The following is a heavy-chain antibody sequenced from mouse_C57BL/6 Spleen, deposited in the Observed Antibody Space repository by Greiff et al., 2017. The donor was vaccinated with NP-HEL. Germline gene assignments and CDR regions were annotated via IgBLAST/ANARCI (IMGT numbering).Heavy chain of an antibody. CDR1: GYTFTSYW. J-gene: IGHJ2*01. CDR3: ARKGELGRDFDY. V-gene: IGHV1-61*01. D-gene: IGHD4-1*01. Sequence: QVQLQQPGAELVRPGSSVKLSCKASGYTFTSYWMDWVKQRPGQGLEWIGNIYPYDSETHYNQKFKDKATLTVDKSSSTAYMQLSSLTSEDSAVDYCARKGELGRDFDYWGQGTTLTVSS. CDR2: IYPYDSET.